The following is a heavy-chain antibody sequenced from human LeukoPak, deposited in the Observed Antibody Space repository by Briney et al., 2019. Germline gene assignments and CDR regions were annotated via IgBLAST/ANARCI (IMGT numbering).Heavy chain of an antibody. CDR1: GGSISSYY. CDR3: ARRMYYYDSSGYGGYWLDP. D-gene: IGHD3-22*01. V-gene: IGHV4-59*08. J-gene: IGHJ5*02. Sequence: SETLSLTCTVSGGSISSYYWSWIWQPPGKGLEWIGYIYYSGSTNYNPSLKSRVTISVDTSKNQFSLKLSSVTAADTAVYYCARRMYYYDSSGYGGYWLDPWGQGTLVTVSS. CDR2: IYYSGST.